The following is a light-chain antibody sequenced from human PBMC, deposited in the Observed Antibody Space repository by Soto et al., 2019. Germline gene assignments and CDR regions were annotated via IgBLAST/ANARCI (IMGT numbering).Light chain of an antibody. CDR1: QSVSSSY. V-gene: IGKV3-20*01. Sequence: ELVLTQSPGTLSLSPGERATLSCRASQSVSSSYLAWYQQKPGQAPRLLIYGASSRATGIPDRFSGSGSETDFTLTISRLEPEDFAVYYCQQYGSSSWTFGQGTQVEIK. CDR2: GAS. J-gene: IGKJ1*01. CDR3: QQYGSSSWT.